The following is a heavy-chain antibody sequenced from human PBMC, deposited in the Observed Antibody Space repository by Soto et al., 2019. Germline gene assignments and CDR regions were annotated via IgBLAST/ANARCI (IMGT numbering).Heavy chain of an antibody. CDR1: GFTFSSYA. CDR2: ISGSGGST. Sequence: GGSLRLSCAASGFTFSSYAMSWVRQAPGKGLEWVSAISGSGGSTYYADSVKGRFTISRDNSKNTLYLQMNSLRAEDTAVYYCAKDGRYCTNGVCYGDYYYYMDVWGKGTTVTVSS. D-gene: IGHD2-8*01. CDR3: AKDGRYCTNGVCYGDYYYYMDV. V-gene: IGHV3-23*01. J-gene: IGHJ6*03.